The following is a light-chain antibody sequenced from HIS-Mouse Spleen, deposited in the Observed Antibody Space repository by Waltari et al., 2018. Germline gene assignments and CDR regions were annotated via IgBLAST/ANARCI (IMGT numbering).Light chain of an antibody. V-gene: IGLV1-40*01. CDR1: SPNIRAGYH. J-gene: IGLJ1*01. Sequence: QSVLTQPPSVSGAPGQRVTISCTGRSPNIRAGYHVHWYQQLPGTAPKLLIYGNSNRPSGVPDRFSGSKSGTSASLAITGLQAEDEADYYCQSYDSSLSGYVFGTGTKVTVL. CDR3: QSYDSSLSGYV. CDR2: GNS.